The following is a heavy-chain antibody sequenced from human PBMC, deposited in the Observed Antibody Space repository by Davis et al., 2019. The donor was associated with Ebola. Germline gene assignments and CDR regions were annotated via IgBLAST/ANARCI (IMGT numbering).Heavy chain of an antibody. D-gene: IGHD1-26*01. Sequence: SVTVSCMASLDTVRRNAMSWVRHTPRQCLEWMRRIIPVFGTAMQAQKFQGRVTLTADESTSTGYMELTNLRSDDTAVYYWAREVGETKLDQWGKGTLVTVSS. V-gene: IGHV1-69*13. CDR3: AREVGETKLDQ. J-gene: IGHJ4*02. CDR1: LDTVRRNA. CDR2: IIPVFGTA.